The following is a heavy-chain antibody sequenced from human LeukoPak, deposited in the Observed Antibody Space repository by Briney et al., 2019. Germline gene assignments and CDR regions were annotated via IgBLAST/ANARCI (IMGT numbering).Heavy chain of an antibody. CDR3: ARARRRFLEWLLSQYYFDY. D-gene: IGHD3-3*01. CDR2: MNPNSGNT. J-gene: IGHJ4*02. V-gene: IGHV1-8*01. Sequence: ASVKVSCKASGYTFTSYDINWVRQATGQGLEWMGWMNPNSGNTGYAQKFQGRVTMTRNTSISTAYMELSSLRSEDTAVYYCARARRRFLEWLLSQYYFDYWGQGNLVTVSS. CDR1: GYTFTSYD.